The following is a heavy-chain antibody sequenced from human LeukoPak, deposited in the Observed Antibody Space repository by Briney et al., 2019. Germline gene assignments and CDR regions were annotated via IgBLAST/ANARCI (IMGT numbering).Heavy chain of an antibody. CDR3: ARDNRVTMIVVVFYYFDY. CDR2: INPNSGGT. J-gene: IGHJ4*02. CDR1: GYTFTGYY. Sequence: GASVKVSCKASGYTFTGYYMHWVRQAPGQGLEWMGWINPNSGGTNYAQKFQGRVTMTRDTSISTAYMELSRLRSDDTAVYYCARDNRVTMIVVVFYYFDYWGQGTLVTVSS. V-gene: IGHV1-2*02. D-gene: IGHD3-22*01.